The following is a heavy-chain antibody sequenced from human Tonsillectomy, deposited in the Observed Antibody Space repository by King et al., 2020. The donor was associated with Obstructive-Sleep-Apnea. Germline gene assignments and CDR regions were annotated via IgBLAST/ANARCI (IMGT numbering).Heavy chain of an antibody. J-gene: IGHJ4*02. CDR2: ISSNDDK. CDR1: GLSHSTIGVG. Sequence: TLKESGPTLVKPTQTLTLTCTFSGLSHSTIGVGVCWSRHPPGKSLEWLALISSNDDKRYSPSLKSRLTITKDTSKNQVVHTMTNMDPVDTATYYCAHTTYGDYFNWGQGTLVTVSS. V-gene: IGHV2-5*01. CDR3: AHTTYGDYFN. D-gene: IGHD4-17*01.